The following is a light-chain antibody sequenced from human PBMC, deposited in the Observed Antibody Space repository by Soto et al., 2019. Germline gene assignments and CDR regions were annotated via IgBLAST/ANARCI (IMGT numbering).Light chain of an antibody. Sequence: EIVLTQFPGTLSLSPGERATLSCRASQSVSSNLAWYQQKPGQAPRLLIYGASTRATGVPDRFSGSGSGTDFTLTISRLEPEDFAVYHCQQYGSLSWTFGQGTKVDIK. CDR2: GAS. CDR1: QSVSSN. V-gene: IGKV3-20*01. J-gene: IGKJ1*01. CDR3: QQYGSLSWT.